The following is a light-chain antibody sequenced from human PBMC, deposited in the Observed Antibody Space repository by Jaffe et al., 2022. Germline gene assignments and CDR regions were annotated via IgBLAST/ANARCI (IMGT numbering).Light chain of an antibody. CDR3: NSRDATGNFFKVQ. CDR1: SLRAFY. CDR2: GKN. Sequence: SSDLTQDPAVSVALGQTVTITCQGDSLRAFYANWYQRKPGQAPVLVLFGKNNRPSGIADRFSGSKSGNTSSLIITGAQAEDEADYYCNSRDATGNFFKVQFGGGTKLTVL. V-gene: IGLV3-19*01. J-gene: IGLJ2*01.